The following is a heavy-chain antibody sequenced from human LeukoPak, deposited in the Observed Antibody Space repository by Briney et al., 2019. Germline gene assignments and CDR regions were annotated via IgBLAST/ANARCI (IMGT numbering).Heavy chain of an antibody. CDR1: GFNFNNFA. V-gene: IGHV3-23*01. CDR2: KTGPADTT. J-gene: IGHJ4*02. Sequence: SGGSLRLSCAASGFNFNNFAMSWVRQAPGKGLEWPSAKTGPADTTYYAESVKGRFTISRDYSKSMVFLQMNSLRVEDTAIYYCAKGAEIDHWGQGTLVTVSS. CDR3: AKGAEIDH.